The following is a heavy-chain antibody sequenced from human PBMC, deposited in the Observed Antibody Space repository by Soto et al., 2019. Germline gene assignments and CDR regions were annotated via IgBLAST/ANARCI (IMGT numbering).Heavy chain of an antibody. Sequence: ASVKVSCKASGGSFTYTLSWVRQAPGQGLEWMGGIIPIFGTTNYAQKFQGRVTITADESTKTAYMELSILRSEDTAVYYCARLHSHGTYGMDVWGQGTTVTVS. CDR3: ARLHSHGTYGMDV. CDR2: IIPIFGTT. V-gene: IGHV1-69*13. CDR1: GGSFTYT. D-gene: IGHD5-18*01. J-gene: IGHJ6*02.